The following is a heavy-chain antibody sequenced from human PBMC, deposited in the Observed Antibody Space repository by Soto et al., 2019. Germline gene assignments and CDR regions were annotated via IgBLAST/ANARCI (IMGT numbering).Heavy chain of an antibody. D-gene: IGHD3-16*01. CDR3: ARDEYYDPSGPPYDY. V-gene: IGHV3-30-3*01. CDR2: ISSDGTKR. J-gene: IGHJ4*02. Sequence: GGSLRLSCAASGFTFSSCAMHWVRQAPGKGLEWVAVISSDGTKRYYADSVKGRFTISRDNSKNTLFLQMNSLRTEDTAVYYCARDEYYDPSGPPYDYWGQGSLVTVSS. CDR1: GFTFSSCA.